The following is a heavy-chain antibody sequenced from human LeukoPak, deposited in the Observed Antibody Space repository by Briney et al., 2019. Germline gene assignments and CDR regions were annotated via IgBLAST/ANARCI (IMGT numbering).Heavy chain of an antibody. CDR1: GFTFSSYS. D-gene: IGHD6-13*01. J-gene: IGHJ3*02. CDR3: AKGLHSSSWNDAFDI. Sequence: GGSLRLSCAASGFTFSSYSMNWVRQAPGKGLEWVAFIRYDGSNEYYGDSVRGRFTISRDNSDNTLYMQMNSLRVEDTAVYYCAKGLHSSSWNDAFDIWGQGTTVTVSS. V-gene: IGHV3-30*02. CDR2: IRYDGSNE.